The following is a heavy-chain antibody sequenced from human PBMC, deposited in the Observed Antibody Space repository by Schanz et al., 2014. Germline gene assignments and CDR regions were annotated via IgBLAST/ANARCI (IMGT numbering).Heavy chain of an antibody. D-gene: IGHD1-20*01. Sequence: DVHLLESGGGLVQPGGSLRLSCAASEFTFSTDAMSWVRQAPGKGLEWVSALSEGGGGTHYADSVRGRFTISSDSSKNTLYLQMSSLRADDTAVYYCANNWNLDYWGQGTLVTVSS. J-gene: IGHJ4*02. CDR2: LSEGGGGT. V-gene: IGHV3-23*01. CDR3: ANNWNLDY. CDR1: EFTFSTDA.